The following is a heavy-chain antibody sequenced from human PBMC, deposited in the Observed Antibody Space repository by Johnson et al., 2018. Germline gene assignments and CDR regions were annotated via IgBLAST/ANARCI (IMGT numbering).Heavy chain of an antibody. Sequence: EVQLLESGGGVVQPGKSLRLSCAASGFTFDDYGMSWVRQAPGKGLEWVSGISWNSGSIGYADSVKGRFTISRDNAKNSLYLQMNSLRAEDTALYYCARDRGYNYMDVWGKGTTVTVSS. CDR3: ARDRGYNYMDV. CDR1: GFTFDDYG. CDR2: ISWNSGSI. V-gene: IGHV3-9*01. J-gene: IGHJ6*03. D-gene: IGHD5-12*01.